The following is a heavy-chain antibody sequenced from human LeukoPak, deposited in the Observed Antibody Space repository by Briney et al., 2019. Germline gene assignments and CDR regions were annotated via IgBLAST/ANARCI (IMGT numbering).Heavy chain of an antibody. Sequence: GGSLRLSRAASGFTFSSYSMNWVRQAPGKGLEWVSSISSSSSYIYYADSVKGRFTISRDNAKNSLYLQMNSLRAEDTAVYYCARERYYDFWSGSNAFDIWGQGTMVTVSS. V-gene: IGHV3-21*01. CDR1: GFTFSSYS. D-gene: IGHD3-3*01. CDR2: ISSSSSYI. CDR3: ARERYYDFWSGSNAFDI. J-gene: IGHJ3*02.